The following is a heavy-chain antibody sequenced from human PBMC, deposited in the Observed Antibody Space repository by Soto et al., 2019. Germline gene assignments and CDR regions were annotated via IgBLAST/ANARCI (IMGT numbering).Heavy chain of an antibody. CDR1: GFIFSDSG. CDR3: VWPYYYYYYFGV. Sequence: QVQLVESGGGVVQPGGSLRLSCAASGFIFSDSGMHWVRQIPGKGLAWVALISNDGSDKYYADSVKGRFTISRDNSKNTLYLQMDSLSAEETAVYYCVWPYYYYYYFGVWGKGTAVTVSS. J-gene: IGHJ6*03. CDR2: ISNDGSDK. V-gene: IGHV3-30*03.